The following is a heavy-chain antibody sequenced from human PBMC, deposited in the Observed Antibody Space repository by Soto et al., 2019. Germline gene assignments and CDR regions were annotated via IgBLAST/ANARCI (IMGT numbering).Heavy chain of an antibody. CDR3: AKDTVSSGWYYYYGMDV. V-gene: IGHV3-23*01. CDR2: ISGSGGST. J-gene: IGHJ6*02. CDR1: GFTFSSYA. Sequence: GSLRLSCAASGFTFSSYAMCWVRQAPGKGLEWVSAISGSGGSTYYADSVKGLFTISRDNSKNKLYLQMNSLRAEDTAVYYCAKDTVSSGWYYYYGMDVWGQGTTVTVYS. D-gene: IGHD6-19*01.